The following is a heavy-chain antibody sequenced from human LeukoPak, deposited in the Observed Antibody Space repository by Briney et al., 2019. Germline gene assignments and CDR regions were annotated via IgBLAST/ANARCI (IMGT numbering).Heavy chain of an antibody. CDR3: ARATPTTVVGSTGLAFDI. CDR1: GFTVSSNY. V-gene: IGHV3-53*01. J-gene: IGHJ3*02. Sequence: GGSLRLSCAASGFTVSSNYMNWVRQAPGKGLEWVSVIYSGGSTYYADSVKGQFTISRDNSKNTLYLQMNSLRAEDTAVYYCARATPTTVVGSTGLAFDIWGQGTMVTVSS. D-gene: IGHD4-23*01. CDR2: IYSGGST.